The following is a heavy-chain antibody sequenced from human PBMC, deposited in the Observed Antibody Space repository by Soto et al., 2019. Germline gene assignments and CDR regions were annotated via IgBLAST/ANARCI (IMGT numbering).Heavy chain of an antibody. CDR1: GDSISSASYS. CDR2: IYHSGST. Sequence: QLQLQESGSGLVKPSQTLSLTCAVSGDSISSASYSWSWIRQPPGKGLEWVGFIYHSGSTYYNPSLKSRVTISVDRSQNQFSLKLNSVTAADTAVYYCARLRHRQAAFDIWGQGTRVTVSS. CDR3: ARLRHRQAAFDI. V-gene: IGHV4-30-2*01. J-gene: IGHJ3*02.